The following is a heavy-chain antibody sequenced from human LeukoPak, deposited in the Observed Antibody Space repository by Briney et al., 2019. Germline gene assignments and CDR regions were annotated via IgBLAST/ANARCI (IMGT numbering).Heavy chain of an antibody. J-gene: IGHJ4*01. D-gene: IGHD6-13*01. V-gene: IGHV3-66*01. CDR2: IYSGGST. CDR3: ATDVRSSPLGF. Sequence: HPSETLSLTCTVSGGSISSGGYYWSWIRLAPGKGLEWVSIIYSGGSTYYADSVKGRFTISRDSSNNTLFLQMSNLRADDSGLYYCATDVRSSPLGFWGHGTLVTVSS. CDR1: GGSISSGGYY.